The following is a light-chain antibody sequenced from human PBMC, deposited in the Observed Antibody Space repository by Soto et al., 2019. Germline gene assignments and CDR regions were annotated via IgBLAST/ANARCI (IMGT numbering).Light chain of an antibody. V-gene: IGKV3-20*01. CDR2: DAS. CDR1: QSVSSSY. J-gene: IGKJ2*01. CDR3: QQYGSSLGYT. Sequence: EIVLTQSPGTLSLSPGERATLSCRASQSVSSSYLAWYQQKPGQAPRLLIYDASSRATGIPDRFSGSGSGTDFTLTISRLEPEDFAVYYCQQYGSSLGYTFGQGNQLEI.